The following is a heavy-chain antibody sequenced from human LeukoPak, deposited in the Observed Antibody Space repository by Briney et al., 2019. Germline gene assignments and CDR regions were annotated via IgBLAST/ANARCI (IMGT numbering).Heavy chain of an antibody. V-gene: IGHV1-2*02. CDR3: ARDAGRDGYNLSDY. D-gene: IGHD5-24*01. J-gene: IGHJ4*02. Sequence: ASVKVSCKASGYTFTGYYMHWVRQAPGQGLEWMGWINPNSGGTNYAQKFQGRVTMTRDTSISTAYMELSRLRSEDTAVYYCARDAGRDGYNLSDYWGQGTLVTFSS. CDR2: INPNSGGT. CDR1: GYTFTGYY.